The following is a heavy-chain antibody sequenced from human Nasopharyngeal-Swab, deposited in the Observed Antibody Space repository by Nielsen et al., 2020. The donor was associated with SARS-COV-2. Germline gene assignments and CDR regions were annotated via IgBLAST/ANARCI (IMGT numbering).Heavy chain of an antibody. V-gene: IGHV1-2*06. Sequence: WVRQAPGQRLEWMGRISPDNGDTKYAQKFQGRVTLTRDTSITTAYMELSGLTFDDTAVYYCARDGYSYGYQWGQGTLVTVSS. CDR2: ISPDNGDT. J-gene: IGHJ4*02. D-gene: IGHD5-18*01. CDR3: ARDGYSYGYQ.